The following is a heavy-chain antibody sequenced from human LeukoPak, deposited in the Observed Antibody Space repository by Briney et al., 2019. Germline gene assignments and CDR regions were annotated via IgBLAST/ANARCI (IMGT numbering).Heavy chain of an antibody. D-gene: IGHD6-19*01. V-gene: IGHV4-59*08. CDR2: IYYSGST. CDR3: ARLGVCSSGWASFGIYFDY. CDR1: GGSISSYY. J-gene: IGHJ4*02. Sequence: SETLSLTCTVSGGSISSYYWSWIRQPPGKGLEWIGYIYYSGSTNYNPSLKSRVTISVDTSKNQFSLKLSSVTAADTAVYYCARLGVCSSGWASFGIYFDYWGQGTLVTVSS.